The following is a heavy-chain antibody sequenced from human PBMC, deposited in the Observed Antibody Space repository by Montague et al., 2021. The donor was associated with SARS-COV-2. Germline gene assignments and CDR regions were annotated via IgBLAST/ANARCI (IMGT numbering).Heavy chain of an antibody. V-gene: IGHV4-34*01. CDR3: ARSLNQQWLRFPPGAFFGY. CDR1: GGSFSGYY. CDR2: INHSGST. Sequence: SQTQSLTYAVYGGSFSGYYWSWIRQPPGKGLEWIGEINHSGSTNYNPSLKSRVTISVDTSKNQFSLKLSSVTAADTAVYYCARSLNQQWLRFPPGAFFGYWGQGTLVTVSS. D-gene: IGHD6-19*01. J-gene: IGHJ4*02.